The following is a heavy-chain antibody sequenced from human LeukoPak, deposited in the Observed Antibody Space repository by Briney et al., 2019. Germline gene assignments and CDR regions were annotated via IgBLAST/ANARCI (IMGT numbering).Heavy chain of an antibody. D-gene: IGHD3-22*01. V-gene: IGHV4-39*01. Sequence: SETLSLTCTVSGGSISSSSYYWGWIRQPPGKGLEWIGSIYYSGSTYYNPSLKSRVTISVDTSKNQFSLKLSSVTAADTAVYYRASRPNYYDSSGYYYWTIEYWGQGTLVTVSS. CDR3: ASRPNYYDSSGYYYWTIEY. J-gene: IGHJ4*02. CDR1: GGSISSSSYY. CDR2: IYYSGST.